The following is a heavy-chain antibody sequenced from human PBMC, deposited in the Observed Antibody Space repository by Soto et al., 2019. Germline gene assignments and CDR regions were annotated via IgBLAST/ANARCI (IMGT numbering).Heavy chain of an antibody. J-gene: IGHJ2*01. V-gene: IGHV4-59*08. CDR3: ARPRGTTPAVWYFDL. D-gene: IGHD1-26*01. CDR2: VYHSGKT. Sequence: QVQLQESGPGLVKPSETLSLTCTVSGGSISSHYWSWIRQPPGKGLEWIGYVYHSGKTDSNPSLKSRVTISMDTSKNHIALSLTSVTAADTAVYYCARPRGTTPAVWYFDLWGRGTLVTVSS. CDR1: GGSISSHY.